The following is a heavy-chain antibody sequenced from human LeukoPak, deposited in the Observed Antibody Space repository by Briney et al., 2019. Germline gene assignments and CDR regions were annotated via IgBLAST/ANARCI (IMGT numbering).Heavy chain of an antibody. Sequence: ASVTVSCKASGYTFTIYYMHWVRQAPGQRLEWMGIINPSGGSTSYAQKFQGRVTMTRDTSTSTVYMELSSLRSEDTAVYYCARDSYSSSEHYYYYYGMDVWGQGTTVTVSS. J-gene: IGHJ6*02. V-gene: IGHV1-46*01. CDR2: INPSGGST. CDR1: GYTFTIYY. CDR3: ARDSYSSSEHYYYYYGMDV. D-gene: IGHD6-6*01.